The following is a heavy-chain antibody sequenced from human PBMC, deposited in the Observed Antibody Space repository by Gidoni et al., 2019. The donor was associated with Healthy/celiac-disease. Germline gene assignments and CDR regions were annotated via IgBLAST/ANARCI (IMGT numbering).Heavy chain of an antibody. D-gene: IGHD5-18*01. CDR3: ARDTDTAMVIGLYYYYGMDV. CDR2: IYYSGST. J-gene: IGHJ6*02. V-gene: IGHV4-39*07. Sequence: QLQLQESAPGLVKPSATLSLTCTVSGGSISSSSYYWGWIRQPPGKGLEWIGSIYYSGSTYYNPSLKSRVTISVDTSKNQFSLKLSSVTAADTAVYYCARDTDTAMVIGLYYYYGMDVWGQGTTVTVSS. CDR1: GGSISSSSYY.